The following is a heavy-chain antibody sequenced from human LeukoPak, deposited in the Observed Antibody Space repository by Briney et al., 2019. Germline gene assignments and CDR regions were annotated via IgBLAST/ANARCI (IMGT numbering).Heavy chain of an antibody. V-gene: IGHV4-31*03. CDR3: ARDDDYYDSSGFDP. D-gene: IGHD3-22*01. Sequence: SETLSLTCTVSGGSISSGGYYWSWIRQHPGKGLEWIGYIYYSGSTYYNPSLKSRVTISVDTSKNQFSLKLSSVTAADTAVYHCARDDDYYDSSGFDPWGQGTLVTVSS. J-gene: IGHJ5*02. CDR2: IYYSGST. CDR1: GGSISSGGYY.